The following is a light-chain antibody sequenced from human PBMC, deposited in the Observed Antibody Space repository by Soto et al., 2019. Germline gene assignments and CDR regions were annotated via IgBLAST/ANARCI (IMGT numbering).Light chain of an antibody. CDR1: QSVSSN. V-gene: IGKV3-15*01. CDR2: GAS. Sequence: EIVMTQSPATLSVSPGERATLSCRASQSVSSNLAWYQQKPGQAPRLLIYGASTRATDIPARFSGSGSGTVFTLTISSPQSEDFAVYYCQQYNNWPHTFGQGTKVEIK. CDR3: QQYNNWPHT. J-gene: IGKJ1*01.